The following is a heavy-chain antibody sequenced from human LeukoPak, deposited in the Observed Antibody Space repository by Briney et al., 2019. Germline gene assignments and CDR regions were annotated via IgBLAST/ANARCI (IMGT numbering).Heavy chain of an antibody. CDR1: GFTFSGSA. D-gene: IGHD2-2*01. Sequence: GGSLRLSCAASGFTFSGSAMHWVRQASGKGLEWVGRIRSKANSYATAYAASVKGRFTISRDDSKNTAYLQMNSLKTEDTAVYYCTRRVDCSSTSCYAAGYYYYYYMDVWGKGTTVTVSS. J-gene: IGHJ6*03. CDR2: IRSKANSYAT. V-gene: IGHV3-73*01. CDR3: TRRVDCSSTSCYAAGYYYYYYMDV.